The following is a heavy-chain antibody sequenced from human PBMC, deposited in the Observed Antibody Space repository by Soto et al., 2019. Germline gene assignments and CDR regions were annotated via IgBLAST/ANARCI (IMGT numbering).Heavy chain of an antibody. J-gene: IGHJ4*02. V-gene: IGHV1-3*01. D-gene: IGHD3-22*01. CDR1: GYIFSSYP. Sequence: ASVKVSCKASGYIFSSYPMHWVRQAPGQRLEWMGWINAGTGNPEYAQKFQDKITITRDRSASTVYMELSSLRSEDTAVYFCARAMIVVVTEYYFDHWGQGTLVTVSS. CDR2: INAGTGNP. CDR3: ARAMIVVVTEYYFDH.